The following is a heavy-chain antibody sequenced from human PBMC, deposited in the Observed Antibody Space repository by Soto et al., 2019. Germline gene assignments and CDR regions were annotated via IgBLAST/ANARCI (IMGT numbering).Heavy chain of an antibody. CDR2: ILVGSGQT. CDR3: AAISSGYYRVFDY. D-gene: IGHD3-22*01. J-gene: IGHJ4*02. V-gene: IGHV1-58*01. Sequence: SVKVSCKASGATFTSSTVNWVRQARGQPPEWIGWILVGSGQTNSAQKFQGRVAITRDMSTYTAYLELNSLRSDDSAVYYCAAISSGYYRVFDYWGQGTPVTSPQ. CDR1: GATFTSST.